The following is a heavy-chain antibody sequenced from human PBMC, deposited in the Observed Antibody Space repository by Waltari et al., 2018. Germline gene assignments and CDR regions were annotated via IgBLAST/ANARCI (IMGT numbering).Heavy chain of an antibody. CDR3: ARGGLYGQQLLESAFEI. V-gene: IGHV1-69*05. J-gene: IGHJ3*02. D-gene: IGHD6-13*01. CDR1: GGSFSTHA. Sequence: QVQLVQSGAELKKPGSSVKVSCKVSGGSFSTHAITWVRQAPGQGLEWMGGIIPMFGTANYAQKIQDRDTIKTDESMTTAYMHLSSLASDDTAVYYCARGGLYGQQLLESAFEIWGQGTKVTVSS. CDR2: IIPMFGTA.